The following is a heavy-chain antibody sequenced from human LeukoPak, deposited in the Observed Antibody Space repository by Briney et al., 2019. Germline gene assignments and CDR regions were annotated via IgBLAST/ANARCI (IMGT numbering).Heavy chain of an antibody. V-gene: IGHV1-69*13. CDR1: GGTFSKYT. CDR3: ARGWLGETTVVTPYNY. CDR2: ITPLFGTA. Sequence: ASVKVSCKASGGTFSKYTISWVRQRPGQGLEWMGGITPLFGTANYAQKFQGRVTITADESASTAYMETSSLRSEDTAVYYCARGWLGETTVVTPYNYWGQGTLVTVSS. J-gene: IGHJ4*02. D-gene: IGHD2-21*02.